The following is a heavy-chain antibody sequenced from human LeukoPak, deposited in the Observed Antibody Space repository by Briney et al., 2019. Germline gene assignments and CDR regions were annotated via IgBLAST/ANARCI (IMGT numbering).Heavy chain of an antibody. J-gene: IGHJ4*02. Sequence: GGSLRLSCAASGLTFSSYAMSWVRQAPGKGLEWVSAISGSGGSTYYADSVKGRFTISRDNSKNTLYLQMSSLRAEDTAVYYCAKGGCSSTSCYRGSPFDYWGQGTLVTVSS. V-gene: IGHV3-23*01. D-gene: IGHD2-2*01. CDR3: AKGGCSSTSCYRGSPFDY. CDR1: GLTFSSYA. CDR2: ISGSGGST.